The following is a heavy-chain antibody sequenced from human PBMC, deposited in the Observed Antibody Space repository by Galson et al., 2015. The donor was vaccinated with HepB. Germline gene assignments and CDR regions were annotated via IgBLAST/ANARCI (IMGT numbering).Heavy chain of an antibody. Sequence: SLRLSCAGSGFIFSNYAMSWVRQAPEKGLEWVTAVDAAGGRTWYADSMKGRFTISRDNSKNTLYLQINSLRADDTALYYCARHRSSGTYYNLFDDWGQGTLVTVSS. CDR3: ARHRSSGTYYNLFDD. J-gene: IGHJ4*02. CDR2: VDAAGGRT. V-gene: IGHV3-23*01. CDR1: GFIFSNYA. D-gene: IGHD3-10*01.